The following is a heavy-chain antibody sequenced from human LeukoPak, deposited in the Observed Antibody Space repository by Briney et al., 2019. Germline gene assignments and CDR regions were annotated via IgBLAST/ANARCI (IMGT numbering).Heavy chain of an antibody. D-gene: IGHD3-10*01. CDR1: GGSFSGYY. CDR3: ARGKYGSGSYYFDY. J-gene: IGHJ4*02. CDR2: TNHSGST. V-gene: IGHV4-34*01. Sequence: SETLSLTCAVYGGSFSGYYWSWLRQPPGKGLEWIGETNHSGSTNYNPSLKSRVTISVDTSKNQFSLKLSSVTAADTAVYYCARGKYGSGSYYFDYWGQGTLVTVSS.